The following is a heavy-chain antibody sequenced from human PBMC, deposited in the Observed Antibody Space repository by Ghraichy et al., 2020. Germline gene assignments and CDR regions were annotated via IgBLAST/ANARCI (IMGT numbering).Heavy chain of an antibody. J-gene: IGHJ4*02. V-gene: IGHV4-39*07. Sequence: SETLSLTCSVSGGSISSSRFYWGWIRQPPGKGLEWIGSIYHNGNTYYDPSLKSRVTISLDTSKNQLSLKLSSVSAADTAVYYCASDACGDGCPVRQTFDYWGQGTLVTVSS. CDR1: GGSISSSRFY. CDR2: IYHNGNT. D-gene: IGHD2-21*02. CDR3: ASDACGDGCPVRQTFDY.